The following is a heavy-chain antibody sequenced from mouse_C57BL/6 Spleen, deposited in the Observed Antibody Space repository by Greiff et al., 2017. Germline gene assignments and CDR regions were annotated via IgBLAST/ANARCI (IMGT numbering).Heavy chain of an antibody. CDR2: IYPGDGDT. V-gene: IGHV1-80*01. CDR3: ARSYYYGGSSWDCDV. D-gene: IGHD1-1*01. Sequence: QVQLQQSGAELVKPGASVKISCKASGYAFSSYWMNWVKQRPGKGLEWIGQIYPGDGDTNYNGKFKGKATLTADKSSSTTYLQLSSLTSEDSAVYFCARSYYYGGSSWDCDVWGTGTTVTVSS. CDR1: GYAFSSYW. J-gene: IGHJ1*03.